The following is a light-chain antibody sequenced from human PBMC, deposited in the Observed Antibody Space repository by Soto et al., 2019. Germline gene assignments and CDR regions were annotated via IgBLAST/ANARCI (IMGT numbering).Light chain of an antibody. J-gene: IGLJ1*01. CDR2: DVS. CDR3: CSYTSSTLYV. V-gene: IGLV2-14*01. CDR1: SSDVGGYKY. Sequence: QSALTQPASVSGSRGQSITISCTGTSSDVGGYKYVSWYQQHPGKVPRLMIYDVSYRPSGVSNRFSGSKSGNTASLTISGLQPGDEADYYCCSYTSSTLYVFGTGTKLTVL.